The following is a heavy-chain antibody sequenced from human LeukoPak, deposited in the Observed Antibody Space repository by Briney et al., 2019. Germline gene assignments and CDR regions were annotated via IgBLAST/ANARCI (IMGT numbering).Heavy chain of an antibody. V-gene: IGHV1-46*01. CDR3: ARDNSVGDNAWWFDP. D-gene: IGHD1-26*01. J-gene: IGHJ5*02. Sequence: ASVKVSCKASGYSFTSYYTHWVRQAPGQGLEWMGIINPSGDSTSYAQKFQGRVTMTRDMSTSTDYMELSSLRSEDTAVYYCARDNSVGDNAWWFDPWGQGTLVTVSS. CDR2: INPSGDST. CDR1: GYSFTSYY.